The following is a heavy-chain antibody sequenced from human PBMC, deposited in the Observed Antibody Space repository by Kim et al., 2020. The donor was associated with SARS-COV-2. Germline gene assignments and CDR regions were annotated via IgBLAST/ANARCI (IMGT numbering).Heavy chain of an antibody. V-gene: IGHV1-8*01. CDR1: GYTFTSYD. D-gene: IGHD3-3*01. Sequence: ASVKVSCKASGYTFTSYDINWVRQATGQGLEWMGWMNPNSGNTGYAQKFQGRVTMTRNTSISTAYMELSSLRSEDTAVYYCARGHQGRITIFGVVIIPPSFDYWGQGTLVTVSS. J-gene: IGHJ4*02. CDR2: MNPNSGNT. CDR3: ARGHQGRITIFGVVIIPPSFDY.